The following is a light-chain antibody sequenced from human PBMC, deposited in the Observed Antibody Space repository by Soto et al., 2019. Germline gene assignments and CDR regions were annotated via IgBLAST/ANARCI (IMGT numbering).Light chain of an antibody. J-gene: IGKJ5*01. CDR3: MQSTQRPPT. V-gene: IGKV2D-29*02. CDR1: QSLLHITGETF. CDR2: EVS. Sequence: DVVMTQTPLSLSVAPGQPASISCKSSQSLLHITGETFLFWYLQKPGQSPQLLIYEVSTRVSGVPDRFSGSGSGTDFTLDISRVETDDVGIYYCMQSTQRPPTFGQGTRLGIE.